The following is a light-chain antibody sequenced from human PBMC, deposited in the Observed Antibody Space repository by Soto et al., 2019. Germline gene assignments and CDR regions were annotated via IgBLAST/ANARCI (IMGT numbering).Light chain of an antibody. Sequence: QSALTQPASVSGSPGQSNTISCTGTSSDVGAYNFVSWYQQYPGKAPRVIIFEVSHRPSGVSSRFSGSKSGNTASLTISGLQADDEADYYCSSYTVSSPLLFGGGTKVTVL. J-gene: IGLJ2*01. CDR3: SSYTVSSPLL. CDR1: SSDVGAYNF. CDR2: EVS. V-gene: IGLV2-14*01.